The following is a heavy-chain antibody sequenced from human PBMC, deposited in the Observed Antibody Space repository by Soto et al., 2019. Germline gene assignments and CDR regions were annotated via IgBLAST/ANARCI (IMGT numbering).Heavy chain of an antibody. J-gene: IGHJ6*02. CDR1: GYTFTNYG. Sequence: GASVKVSCTASGYTFTNYGISWVRQAPGQGLEWMGWISAYNGNTNYAQKLQGRVTMTTDTSTSTAYMELRSLRSDDTAVYYCARDSGSGTYAYYYYGMDVWGQGTTVTVSS. D-gene: IGHD3-10*01. CDR2: ISAYNGNT. V-gene: IGHV1-18*01. CDR3: ARDSGSGTYAYYYYGMDV.